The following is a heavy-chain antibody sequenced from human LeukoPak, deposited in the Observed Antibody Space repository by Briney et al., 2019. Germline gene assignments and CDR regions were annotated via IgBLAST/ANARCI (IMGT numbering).Heavy chain of an antibody. J-gene: IGHJ4*02. Sequence: GGSLRLSCAASGFTFSSYAMSWVRQTPGKGLEWVSGISGSGFTTYYADSLKGRFTISRDNSKNTLYLQMNSLRAEDTAVYYCAKGRSRDYSSGWYFDSWGQGTLVTVSS. CDR3: AKGRSRDYSSGWYFDS. CDR2: ISGSGFTT. D-gene: IGHD6-19*01. V-gene: IGHV3-23*01. CDR1: GFTFSSYA.